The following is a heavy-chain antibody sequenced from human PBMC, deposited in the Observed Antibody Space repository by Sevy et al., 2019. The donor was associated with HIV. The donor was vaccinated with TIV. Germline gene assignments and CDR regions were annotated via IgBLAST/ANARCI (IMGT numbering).Heavy chain of an antibody. CDR3: VKDSIFYDSSSGYRPFYYYGMDV. J-gene: IGHJ6*02. V-gene: IGHV3-64D*09. CDR2: ISSSGSGT. D-gene: IGHD3-3*01. CDR1: GFTFSGSA. Sequence: GGSLRLSCSASGFTFSGSALHWVRQAPGKGLEYVSVISSSGSGTYYAESVKGRFTISMDNSKNTLYLQMRSLRTEDTAVYYCVKDSIFYDSSSGYRPFYYYGMDVWGQGTSVTVSS.